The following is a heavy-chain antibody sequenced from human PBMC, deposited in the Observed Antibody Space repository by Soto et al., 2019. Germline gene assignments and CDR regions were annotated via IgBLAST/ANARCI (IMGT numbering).Heavy chain of an antibody. CDR3: ARDAGDYDYYYYGMDV. J-gene: IGHJ6*02. Sequence: PSETLSLTCTVSGGSISSGGYYWSWIRQHPGKGLEWIGYIYYSGSTYYNPSLKSRVTISVDTSKNQFSLKLSSVTAADTAVYYCARDAGDYDYYYYGMDVWGQGTTVTVSS. CDR1: GGSISSGGYY. V-gene: IGHV4-31*03. CDR2: IYYSGST. D-gene: IGHD4-17*01.